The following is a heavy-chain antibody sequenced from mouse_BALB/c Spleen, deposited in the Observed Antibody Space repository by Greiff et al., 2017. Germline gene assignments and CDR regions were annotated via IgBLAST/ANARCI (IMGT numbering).Heavy chain of an antibody. CDR3: ARGYGPYYYAMDY. Sequence: QVHVKQSGAELMKPGASVKISCKATGYTFSSYWIEWVKQRPGHGLEWIGEILPGSGSTNYNEKFKGKATFTADTSSNTAYMQLSSLTSEDSAVYYCARGYGPYYYAMDYWGQGTSVTVSS. D-gene: IGHD2-10*02. CDR1: GYTFSSYW. J-gene: IGHJ4*01. CDR2: ILPGSGST. V-gene: IGHV1-9*01.